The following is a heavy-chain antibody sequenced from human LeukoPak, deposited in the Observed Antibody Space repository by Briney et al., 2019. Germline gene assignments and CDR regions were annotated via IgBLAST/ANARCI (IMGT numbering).Heavy chain of an antibody. CDR1: GYNFRNYG. Sequence: EASAKVSCKASGYNFRNYGIGWVRQAPRQGLEWMGWITAGNGNTNYAQKVQGRVTMTTDTSTSTAYMELRSLRSDGTAVYFCARDSARGYSYGYNAFDIWGQGTMVTVSS. D-gene: IGHD5-18*01. V-gene: IGHV1-18*01. J-gene: IGHJ3*02. CDR2: ITAGNGNT. CDR3: ARDSARGYSYGYNAFDI.